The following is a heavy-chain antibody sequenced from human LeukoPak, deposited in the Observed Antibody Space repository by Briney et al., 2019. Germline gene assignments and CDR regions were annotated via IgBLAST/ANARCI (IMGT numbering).Heavy chain of an antibody. CDR2: IIPIFGTA. CDR3: ARAPRPGYDFPYYYMDV. J-gene: IGHJ6*03. Sequence: GASVKVSCKASGGTFSSYAISWVRRAPGQGLEWMGGIIPIFGTANYAQKFQGRVTITTDESTSTAYMELSSLRSEDTAVYYCARAPRPGYDFPYYYMDVWGKGTTVTVSS. V-gene: IGHV1-69*05. CDR1: GGTFSSYA. D-gene: IGHD3-3*01.